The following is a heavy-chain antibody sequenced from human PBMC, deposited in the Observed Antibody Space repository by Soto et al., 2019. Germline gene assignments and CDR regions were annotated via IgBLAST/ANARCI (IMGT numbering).Heavy chain of an antibody. CDR1: GFTFSDYY. V-gene: IGHV3-11*01. CDR2: ISSSGSTI. Sequence: PGGSLRLFCAASGFTFSDYYMSWIRQAPGKGLEWVSYISSSGSTIYYADSVKGRFTISRDNAKNSLYLQMNSLRAEDTAVYYCASPPTPYSNYVWPIHPNYYYMDVWGKGTTVTVSS. CDR3: ASPPTPYSNYVWPIHPNYYYMDV. J-gene: IGHJ6*03. D-gene: IGHD4-4*01.